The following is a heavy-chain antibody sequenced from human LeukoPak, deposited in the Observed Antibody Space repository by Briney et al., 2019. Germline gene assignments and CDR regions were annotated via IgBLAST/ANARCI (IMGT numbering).Heavy chain of an antibody. V-gene: IGHV3-30*04. CDR3: ARDAARYCSGGSCYYFDY. J-gene: IGHJ4*02. CDR2: ISYDGSSK. Sequence: GGSLRLSCAASGFTFSSYAMHWVRQAPGKGLEWVAVISYDGSSKYYADSVKGRFTISRDNSKNTLYLQMNSLRAEDTAVYYCARDAARYCSGGSCYYFDYWGQGTLVTVSS. CDR1: GFTFSSYA. D-gene: IGHD2-15*01.